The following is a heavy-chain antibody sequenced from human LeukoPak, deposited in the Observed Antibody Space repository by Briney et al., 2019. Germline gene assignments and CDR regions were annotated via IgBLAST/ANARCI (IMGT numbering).Heavy chain of an antibody. Sequence: GGSLRLSCAASGFNLRRFAMTWVRQAPGMGLEWVSSLSDSGENSYYADSVKGRFIISRDSSQNTLYLRMNNLRTEDTAVYYCAKVRPGYSHYFYFMDVWATGTMVTVSS. D-gene: IGHD5-18*01. CDR1: GFNLRRFA. J-gene: IGHJ6*03. V-gene: IGHV3-23*01. CDR3: AKVRPGYSHYFYFMDV. CDR2: LSDSGENS.